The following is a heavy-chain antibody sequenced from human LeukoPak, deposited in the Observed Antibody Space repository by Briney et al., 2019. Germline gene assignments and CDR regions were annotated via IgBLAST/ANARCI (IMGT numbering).Heavy chain of an antibody. J-gene: IGHJ6*02. V-gene: IGHV5-51*01. CDR2: IYPGDSDS. CDR3: ARHGAVAGSYYFGMDV. CDR1: GYSFADYW. D-gene: IGHD6-19*01. Sequence: GESLKISCKASGYSFADYWIGWVRPMPGKGLEWMGIIYPGDSDSTNSPSFQGQVTISADKSISTAYLQWRSLKASDTAIYYCARHGAVAGSYYFGMDVWGQGTTVTVSS.